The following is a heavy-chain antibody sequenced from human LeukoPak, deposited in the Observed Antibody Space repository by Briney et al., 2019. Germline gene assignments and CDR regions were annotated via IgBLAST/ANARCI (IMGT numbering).Heavy chain of an antibody. V-gene: IGHV1-69*04. D-gene: IGHD1-26*01. CDR1: GYTFTSYD. J-gene: IGHJ5*02. Sequence: SVKVSCKASGYTFTSYDINWVRQATGQGLEWMGKITPIIDSSKYAQKFQGRLTITADKSTGTVYMELSSLRSEDTAVYYCARVNLRGSQYNWFDPWGQGTLVTVSS. CDR2: ITPIIDSS. CDR3: ARVNLRGSQYNWFDP.